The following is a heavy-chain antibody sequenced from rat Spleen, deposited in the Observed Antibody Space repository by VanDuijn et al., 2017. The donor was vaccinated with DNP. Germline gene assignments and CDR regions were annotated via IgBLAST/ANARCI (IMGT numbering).Heavy chain of an antibody. CDR3: ATHGSISSISTGAMDV. D-gene: IGHD1-2*01. CDR1: GFTFSDYY. J-gene: IGHJ4*01. Sequence: EVKLVESGGGLVQPGRSLKLSCAGSGFTFSDYYMAWVRQTPTKGLEWVATIVYDGSGAYYGDSVTGRFTISRDNAKRTLYLQMDSLTSEDTATYYCATHGSISSISTGAMDVWGQGTSVTVSS. V-gene: IGHV5S10*01. CDR2: IVYDGSGA.